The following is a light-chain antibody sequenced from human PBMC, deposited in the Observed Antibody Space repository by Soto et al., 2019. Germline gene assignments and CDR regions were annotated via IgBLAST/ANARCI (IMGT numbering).Light chain of an antibody. CDR3: QKYNSAPRT. Sequence: DIQMTLSPSSLSASVGDRVTITCRASQGISNYLAWYQQKPGTVPKLLIYGASTLQSGVPSRFSGSGSGTDFTLTISSLQPEDVAIYYCQKYNSAPRTFGQGTKVDIK. V-gene: IGKV1-27*01. CDR2: GAS. J-gene: IGKJ1*01. CDR1: QGISNY.